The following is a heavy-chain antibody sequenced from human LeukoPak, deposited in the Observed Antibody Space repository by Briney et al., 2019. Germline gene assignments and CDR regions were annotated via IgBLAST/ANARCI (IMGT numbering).Heavy chain of an antibody. CDR1: GFTFSSYA. Sequence: PGRSLRLSCAASGFTFSSYAMHWVRQAPGKGLEWVAVISYDGSNKYYADSVKGRFTISRDNSKSTLYLQMNSLRAEDTAVYYCARDIVAARPVYYFDYWGQGTLVTVSS. CDR3: ARDIVAARPVYYFDY. CDR2: ISYDGSNK. V-gene: IGHV3-30-3*01. D-gene: IGHD6-6*01. J-gene: IGHJ4*02.